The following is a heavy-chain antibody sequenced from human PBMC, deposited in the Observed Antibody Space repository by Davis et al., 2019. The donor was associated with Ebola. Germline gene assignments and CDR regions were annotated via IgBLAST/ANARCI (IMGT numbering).Heavy chain of an antibody. CDR1: GGTFSSYA. CDR3: ARDQLGPGGVYYYGMDV. Sequence: SVKVSCKASGGTFSSYAISWVRQAPGQGLEWMGRIIPILGIANYAQKFQGRVTITADKSTSTAYMELSSLRSEDTAVYYCARDQLGPGGVYYYGMDVWGQGTTVTVSS. CDR2: IIPILGIA. V-gene: IGHV1-69*04. J-gene: IGHJ6*02. D-gene: IGHD3-16*01.